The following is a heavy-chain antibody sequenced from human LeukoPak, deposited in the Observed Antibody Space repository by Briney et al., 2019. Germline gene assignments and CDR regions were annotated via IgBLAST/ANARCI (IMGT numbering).Heavy chain of an antibody. V-gene: IGHV4-61*02. CDR1: GDSVNSGAYY. Sequence: SETLSLTCTVSGDSVNSGAYYWSWLRQPAGKEPEWIGRIYPLETTNYNPSLKSRVAISVDTSKNQFSLKLSSVTAADTAVYYCAREIVAGLGVSFDICGQGTMVTVSS. D-gene: IGHD6-19*01. J-gene: IGHJ3*02. CDR2: IYPLETT. CDR3: AREIVAGLGVSFDI.